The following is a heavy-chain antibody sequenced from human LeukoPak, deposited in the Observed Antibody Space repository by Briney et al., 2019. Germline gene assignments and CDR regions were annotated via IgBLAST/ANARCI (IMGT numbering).Heavy chain of an antibody. CDR2: ISLTGLT. CDR3: SRENGAFSPFGY. V-gene: IGHV4-4*02. J-gene: IGHJ4*02. D-gene: IGHD2-8*01. CDR1: GFSFSTYS. Sequence: PGGSLRLSRAASGFSFSTYSMNWVRQPPGQGLEWIGEISLTGLTHYNPSLESRVTVSLDKSKNQLSLNLTSVTAADTAVYYCSRENGAFSPFGYWGQGTLVTVLS.